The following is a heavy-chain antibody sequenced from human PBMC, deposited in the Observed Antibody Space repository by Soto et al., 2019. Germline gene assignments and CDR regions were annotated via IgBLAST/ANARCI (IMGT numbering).Heavy chain of an antibody. Sequence: ASVKVSCKASGGTFSSYTISWVRQAPGQGLEWMGRIIPILGIANYAQKFQGRVTITADKSTSTAYMELSSLRSEDTAVYYCANDQGPECYFDYWGQGTLVTVSS. D-gene: IGHD1-1*01. J-gene: IGHJ4*02. CDR2: IIPILGIA. CDR3: ANDQGPECYFDY. CDR1: GGTFSSYT. V-gene: IGHV1-69*02.